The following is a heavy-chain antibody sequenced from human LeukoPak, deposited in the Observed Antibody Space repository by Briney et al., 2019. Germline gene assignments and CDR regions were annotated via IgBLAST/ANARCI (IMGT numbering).Heavy chain of an antibody. J-gene: IGHJ1*01. V-gene: IGHV3-66*01. CDR2: IYSGGST. CDR3: ARDRSGYFQN. Sequence: PGGSLRLSCAASGFTFSSYSMNWVRQAPGKGVEGVSVIYSGGSTYYADSVKGRFTISRDNSKNTLYLQMNSLRAEDTAVYYCARDRSGYFQNWGQGTLVTVSS. D-gene: IGHD3-3*01. CDR1: GFTFSSYS.